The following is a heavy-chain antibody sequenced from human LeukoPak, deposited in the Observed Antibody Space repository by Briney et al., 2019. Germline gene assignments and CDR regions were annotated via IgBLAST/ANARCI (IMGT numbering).Heavy chain of an antibody. Sequence: SETLSLTCGVYGGSFSGYYWTWIRQPPGKGLEWIGEINHSGITNYNPSLKSRVTISIDTSKSQFSLKLNSVTAADTAVYYCARDNSPNWFDPWGQGTLVTVSS. CDR2: INHSGIT. J-gene: IGHJ5*02. V-gene: IGHV4-34*01. CDR3: ARDNSPNWFDP. CDR1: GGSFSGYY. D-gene: IGHD2/OR15-2a*01.